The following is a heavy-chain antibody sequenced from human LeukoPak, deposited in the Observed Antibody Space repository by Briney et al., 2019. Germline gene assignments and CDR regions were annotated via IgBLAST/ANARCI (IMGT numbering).Heavy chain of an antibody. Sequence: PGGSLRLSCAPSGFTFSSHAMTWARQAPGKGLEWGSSITGSGGSTFYAASVKGRFTISRDNSKNTLYLQMNSLRAEDTAVYYCAKLGISDGIDYWGQGTLVTVSS. CDR2: ITGSGGST. J-gene: IGHJ4*02. CDR1: GFTFSSHA. V-gene: IGHV3-23*01. CDR3: AKLGISDGIDY. D-gene: IGHD1-14*01.